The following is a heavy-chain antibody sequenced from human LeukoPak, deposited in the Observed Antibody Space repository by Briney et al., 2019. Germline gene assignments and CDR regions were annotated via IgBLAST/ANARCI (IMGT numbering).Heavy chain of an antibody. CDR3: AKSRGHSSSWYLDAFDI. Sequence: GRSLRLXCAASGFTCDDYAMHWVRQAPGKGLEWVSGISWNSGSIGYADSVKGRFTISRDNAKNSLYLQMNSLRAEDMALYYCAKSRGHSSSWYLDAFDIWGQGTMVTVSS. J-gene: IGHJ3*02. CDR2: ISWNSGSI. V-gene: IGHV3-9*03. CDR1: GFTCDDYA. D-gene: IGHD6-13*01.